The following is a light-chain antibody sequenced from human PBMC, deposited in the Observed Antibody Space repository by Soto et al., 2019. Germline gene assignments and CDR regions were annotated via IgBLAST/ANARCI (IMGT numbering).Light chain of an antibody. CDR1: SSDAGGYNY. Sequence: QSVLTEPPSASGSPGQSVTISCTGTSSDAGGYNYVSWYQQHPGKAPKLMIHEVTKRPSGVPDRFSGSKSGNTASLTVSGLQAEDEADYYCSSYAGSNNLVFGGGTKLTVL. CDR2: EVT. CDR3: SSYAGSNNLV. J-gene: IGLJ2*01. V-gene: IGLV2-8*01.